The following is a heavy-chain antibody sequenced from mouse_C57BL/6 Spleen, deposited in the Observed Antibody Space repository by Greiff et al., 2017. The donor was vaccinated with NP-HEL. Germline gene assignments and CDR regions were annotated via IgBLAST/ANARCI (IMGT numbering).Heavy chain of an antibody. J-gene: IGHJ2*01. Sequence: EVQLQESGGDLVKPGGSLKLSCAASGFTFSSYGMSWVRQTPDKRLEWVATISSGGSYTYYPDSVKGRFTISRDNAKNTLYLQMSSLKSEDTAMYYCARQGTSAYFDYWGQGTTLTVSS. CDR1: GFTFSSYG. CDR3: ARQGTSAYFDY. V-gene: IGHV5-6*01. CDR2: ISSGGSYT.